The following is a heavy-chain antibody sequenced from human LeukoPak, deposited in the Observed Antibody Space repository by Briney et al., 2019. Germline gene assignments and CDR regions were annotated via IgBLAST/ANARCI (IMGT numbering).Heavy chain of an antibody. CDR2: MNPNSGNT. CDR3: ACSSAYYYDSSGGAFDI. V-gene: IGHV1-8*01. Sequence: GASVKVSCKASGYTFTSYDINWVRQATGQGLEWMGWMNPNSGNTGHAQKFQGRVTMTRNTSISTAYMELSSLRSEDTAVYYCACSSAYYYDSSGGAFDIWGQGTMVTVSS. J-gene: IGHJ3*02. D-gene: IGHD3-22*01. CDR1: GYTFTSYD.